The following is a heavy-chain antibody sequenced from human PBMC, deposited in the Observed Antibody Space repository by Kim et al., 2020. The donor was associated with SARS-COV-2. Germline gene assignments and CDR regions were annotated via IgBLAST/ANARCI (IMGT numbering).Heavy chain of an antibody. V-gene: IGHV1-18*01. Sequence: ASVKVSCKASGYTFTSYGISWVRQAPGQGLEWMGWISAYNGNTNYAQKLQGRVTMTTDTSTSTAYMELRSLRSDDTAVYYCARAHWTYYYGSGSPTDFDYWGQGTLVTVSS. CDR1: GYTFTSYG. CDR2: ISAYNGNT. D-gene: IGHD3-10*01. J-gene: IGHJ4*02. CDR3: ARAHWTYYYGSGSPTDFDY.